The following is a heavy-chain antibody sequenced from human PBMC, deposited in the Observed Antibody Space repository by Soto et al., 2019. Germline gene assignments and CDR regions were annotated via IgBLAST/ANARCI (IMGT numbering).Heavy chain of an antibody. D-gene: IGHD4-4*01. CDR1: GGTFSSYA. CDR3: ARSYSNYDYYYGMDV. Sequence: QVQLVQSGAEVKKPGSSVKVSCKASGGTFSSYAISWVRQAPEQGLEWMGGIIPIFGTANYAQKFQGRVTITADESTSTAYMELCSLRSEDTAVYYCARSYSNYDYYYGMDVWGQGTTVTVSS. CDR2: IIPIFGTA. J-gene: IGHJ6*02. V-gene: IGHV1-69*12.